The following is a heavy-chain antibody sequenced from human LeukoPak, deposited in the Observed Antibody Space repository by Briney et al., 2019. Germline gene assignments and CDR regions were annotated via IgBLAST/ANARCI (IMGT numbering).Heavy chain of an antibody. CDR1: GYTFTGYY. CDR3: ARGWGSSSWYRAGY. V-gene: IGHV1-2*02. D-gene: IGHD6-13*01. J-gene: IGHJ4*02. Sequence: ASVKVSCKASGYTFTGYYMHWVRQAPGQGREGMGWINPSSGGTNYAQNFQDRVTMTRDTSISTAYMELSRLTSDDTAVYYCARGWGSSSWYRAGYWGQGTLVIVSS. CDR2: INPSSGGT.